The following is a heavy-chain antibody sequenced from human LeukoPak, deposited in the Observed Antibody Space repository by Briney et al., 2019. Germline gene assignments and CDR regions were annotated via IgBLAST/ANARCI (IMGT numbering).Heavy chain of an antibody. CDR2: ISYDGSNK. CDR1: GFTFSSYG. J-gene: IGHJ6*02. Sequence: TGGSLRLSCAASGFTFSSYGMHWVRQAPGKGLEWVAVISYDGSNKYYADSVKGRFTISRDNSKNTLYLQMNSLRAEDTAVYYCAKDAVLYDFCMDVWGQGTRVTVSS. D-gene: IGHD3-3*01. V-gene: IGHV3-30*18. CDR3: AKDAVLYDFCMDV.